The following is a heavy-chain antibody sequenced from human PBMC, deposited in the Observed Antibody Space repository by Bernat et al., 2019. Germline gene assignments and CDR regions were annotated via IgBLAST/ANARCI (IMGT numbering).Heavy chain of an antibody. V-gene: IGHV2-5*08. J-gene: IGHJ4*02. Sequence: QVTLRESGPALVKPTQTLTLTCTFSGFSLSTSGTCVSWIRQPPGKALEWLALIYWDDDKRYSPPLKSRLTITKDTSKNQVVLTMTNMDPVDTATYYYTHKNNYGSGSYYNVVFDYWGQGTLVTVSS. CDR3: THKNNYGSGSYYNVVFDY. CDR2: IYWDDDK. CDR1: GFSLSTSGTC. D-gene: IGHD3-10*01.